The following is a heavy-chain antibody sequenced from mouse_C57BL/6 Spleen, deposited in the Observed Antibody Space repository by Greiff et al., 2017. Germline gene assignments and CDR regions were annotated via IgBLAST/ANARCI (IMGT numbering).Heavy chain of an antibody. J-gene: IGHJ4*01. CDR3: ASSGAAGDMDD. CDR2: IDPSDSET. V-gene: IGHV1-52*01. CDR1: GYTFTSYW. Sequence: VQLQQPGAELVRPGSSVKLSCKASGYTFTSYWMHWVKQRPIQGLEWIGNIDPSDSETHYNQKFKDKATLTVDKSSSTAYMQLSSLTSEDSAVYYSASSGAAGDMDDWGQGTSVTVAS. D-gene: IGHD2-13*01.